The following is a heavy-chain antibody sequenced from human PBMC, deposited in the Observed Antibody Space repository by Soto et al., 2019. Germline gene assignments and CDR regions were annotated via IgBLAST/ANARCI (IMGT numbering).Heavy chain of an antibody. J-gene: IGHJ6*02. CDR1: GFTFSSYS. Sequence: EVQLVESGGGLVKPGGSLRLSCAASGFTFSSYSMNWVRQAPGKGLEWVSSISSSSSYIYYADSVKGRFTISRDNAKNSLYLQMNSLRAEDTAVYYCAREGVIVVVPAAIYYYGMDVWGQGTTVTVSS. CDR2: ISSSSSYI. V-gene: IGHV3-21*01. CDR3: AREGVIVVVPAAIYYYGMDV. D-gene: IGHD2-2*01.